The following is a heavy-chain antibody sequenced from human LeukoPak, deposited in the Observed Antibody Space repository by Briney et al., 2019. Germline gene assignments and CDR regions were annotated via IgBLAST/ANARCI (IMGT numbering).Heavy chain of an antibody. CDR1: GYTFTGYY. D-gene: IGHD2-2*01. CDR3: AKYCSSTSCHFGLDY. Sequence: ASVKVSCKASGYTFTGYYMHWVRQAPGQGLEWMGWINPNSGGTNYAQKFQGRVTMTRDTSISTAYMELSRLRSDDTAVYYCAKYCSSTSCHFGLDYWGQGTLVTVSS. CDR2: INPNSGGT. V-gene: IGHV1-2*02. J-gene: IGHJ4*02.